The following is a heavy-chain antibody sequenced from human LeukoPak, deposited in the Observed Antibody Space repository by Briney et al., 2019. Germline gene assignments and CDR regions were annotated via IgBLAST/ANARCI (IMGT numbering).Heavy chain of an antibody. CDR1: GGSISSGGYY. CDR2: IYTSGST. D-gene: IGHD6-6*01. J-gene: IGHJ4*02. Sequence: SQTLSLTCTVSGGSISSGGYYWSWIRQPAGKGLEWIGRIYTSGSTNYSPSLKSRVTISIDTSKNQFSLKLSSVTAADTAVYYCARNGEYSTSRYFGYWGQGTLVTVSS. V-gene: IGHV4-61*02. CDR3: ARNGEYSTSRYFGY.